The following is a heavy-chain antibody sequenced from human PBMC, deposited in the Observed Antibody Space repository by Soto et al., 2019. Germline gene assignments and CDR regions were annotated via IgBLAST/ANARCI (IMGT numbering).Heavy chain of an antibody. Sequence: PSETLSLTCTVSGASITQYYWNWIRQSPGKGLEWIVSVSSTGSTVYNPSLTSRVTVSLDTSKNQSSLTLNSVTAADTAVYHCARGGGRPYHNHEFDFWGQGTLVTVSS. CDR2: VSSTGST. CDR1: GASITQYY. V-gene: IGHV4-59*01. D-gene: IGHD6-25*01. J-gene: IGHJ4*02. CDR3: ARGGGRPYHNHEFDF.